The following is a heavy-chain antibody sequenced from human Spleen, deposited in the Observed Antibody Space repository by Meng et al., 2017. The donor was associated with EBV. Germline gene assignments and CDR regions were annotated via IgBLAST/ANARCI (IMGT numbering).Heavy chain of an antibody. D-gene: IGHD5-18*01. J-gene: IGHJ4*02. CDR2: FLPILGAP. CDR3: ARESGRGYSSDY. Sequence: QGPFVQYDVAVQTPGSALQGSRTATGDNCRCFAISLLRKAPGQGRECSGGFLPILGAPNYPKSFQERVSITEVEATRTGYMELGSLRSYDTAEYYCARESGRGYSSDYWGQGTLVTVSS. V-gene: IGHV1-69*01. CDR1: GDNCRCFA.